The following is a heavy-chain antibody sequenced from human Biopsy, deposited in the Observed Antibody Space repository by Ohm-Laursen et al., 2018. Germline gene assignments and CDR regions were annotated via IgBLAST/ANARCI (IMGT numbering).Heavy chain of an antibody. V-gene: IGHV1-69*11. Sequence: SVKVSCKTPTGTFNSYGIIWVRQAPGQGLEWMGRIIPILRTTAYAQTFLGRVTITADSPTSTVDMELTSLTSDDTAMFYCAREAIGYQLPCDDWGQGTLVTVSS. D-gene: IGHD2-15*01. CDR2: IIPILRTT. J-gene: IGHJ4*02. CDR3: AREAIGYQLPCDD. CDR1: TGTFNSYG.